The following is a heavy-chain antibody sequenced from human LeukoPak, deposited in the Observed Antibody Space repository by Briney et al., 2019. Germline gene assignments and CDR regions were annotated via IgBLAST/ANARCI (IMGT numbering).Heavy chain of an antibody. CDR1: GFTFNNYA. V-gene: IGHV3-23*01. Sequence: PRGSLSLPCAASGFTFNNYAMSWVRQAPGKGLEWVSAISVSDGTTYYADSVKGRFTISRDNYENTLFLQMNSLRAEDTAVYYCAKEPREYCSSTSCPNWFDSWGQGTLVTVSS. CDR2: ISVSDGTT. CDR3: AKEPREYCSSTSCPNWFDS. D-gene: IGHD2-2*01. J-gene: IGHJ5*01.